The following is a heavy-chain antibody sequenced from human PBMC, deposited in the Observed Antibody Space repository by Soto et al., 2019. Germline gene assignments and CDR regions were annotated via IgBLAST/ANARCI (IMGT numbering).Heavy chain of an antibody. CDR2: IIPIFGTA. V-gene: IGHV1-69*01. CDR1: GGTFSSYA. Sequence: QVQLVQSGAEVKKPGFSVKVSCKASGGTFSSYAISWVRQSPGQGLEWMGGIIPIFGTANYAPKFQGRVTSTADEYTNTDYMELGSLRSEDGAVYYCAREVRYFDWLIDYWGQGTLVTVSS. J-gene: IGHJ4*02. CDR3: AREVRYFDWLIDY. D-gene: IGHD3-9*01.